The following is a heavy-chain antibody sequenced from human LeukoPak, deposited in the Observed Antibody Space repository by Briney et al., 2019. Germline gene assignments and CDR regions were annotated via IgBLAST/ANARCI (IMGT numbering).Heavy chain of an antibody. CDR3: ANRGYSSGWYGYNWFDP. J-gene: IGHJ5*02. Sequence: GGSLRLSCAASGFTFSSYAMSWVRQAPGKGLEWVSAISGSGGSTYYADSVKGRFTISRDNSKNTLYLQMNSLRAEDTAVYYCANRGYSSGWYGYNWFDPWGQGTLVTVSS. CDR1: GFTFSSYA. CDR2: ISGSGGST. V-gene: IGHV3-23*01. D-gene: IGHD6-19*01.